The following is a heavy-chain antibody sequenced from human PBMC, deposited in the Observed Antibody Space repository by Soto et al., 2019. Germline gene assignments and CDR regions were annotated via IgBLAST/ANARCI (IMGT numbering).Heavy chain of an antibody. J-gene: IGHJ4*02. CDR1: GFTFISSA. CDR3: VFHFNNYQSYS. Sequence: EVHLLESGGALVQPGGSLRLSCAASGFTFISSAMNWVRQAPGKGLEWVSTIGAGGANIYYADSVKGRFTISRDDSKNTVYLQMNTLRAEDTATYYCVFHFNNYQSYSWGQGTQVIVSS. V-gene: IGHV3-23*01. D-gene: IGHD2-2*01. CDR2: IGAGGANI.